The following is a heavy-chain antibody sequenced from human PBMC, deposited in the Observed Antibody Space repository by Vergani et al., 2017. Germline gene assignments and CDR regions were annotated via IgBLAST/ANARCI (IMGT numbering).Heavy chain of an antibody. CDR3: ARNWYVNVMDV. CDR1: GGSFSGYY. CDR2: INHSGST. D-gene: IGHD1-1*01. V-gene: IGHV4-34*01. J-gene: IGHJ6*04. Sequence: QVQLQQWGAGLLQPSETLSLTCAVYGGSFSGYYCGWIRQPPGKGLEWIGEINHSGSTNYNPTLTSRVTISVDTSKNHFSLKLSSVTGADTAVYYCARNWYVNVMDVWGEGMTVTVSS.